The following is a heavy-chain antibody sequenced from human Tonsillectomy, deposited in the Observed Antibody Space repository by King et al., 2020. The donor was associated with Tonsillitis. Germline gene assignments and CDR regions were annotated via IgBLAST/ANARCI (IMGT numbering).Heavy chain of an antibody. CDR3: AGGGSSAISAY. Sequence: QLVQSGAEVKKPGASVKVSCKASGYTFTSYAMHWVRQAPGQRLEWMGWINAGNGNTKYSQKFQGRVTITRDTSASTAYMELGSLRSEDTAVYYCAGGGSSAISAYWGHGTLVTVSS. D-gene: IGHD2-2*01. CDR1: GYTFTSYA. J-gene: IGHJ4*01. CDR2: INAGNGNT. V-gene: IGHV1-3*01.